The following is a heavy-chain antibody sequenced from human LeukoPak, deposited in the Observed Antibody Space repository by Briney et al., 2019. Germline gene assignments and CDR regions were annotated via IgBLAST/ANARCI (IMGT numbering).Heavy chain of an antibody. Sequence: PSETLSLTCTVSGGSISNFYWSWIRQPAGKTLEWIGRIYSSGSTNYNPSLKSRVPMSLDTSKNQFSLKLSSVTAADTAVYFCARETTGAGTARPFDYWGQGTLVTVSS. CDR2: IYSSGST. CDR3: ARETTGAGTARPFDY. D-gene: IGHD6-13*01. CDR1: GGSISNFY. V-gene: IGHV4-4*07. J-gene: IGHJ4*02.